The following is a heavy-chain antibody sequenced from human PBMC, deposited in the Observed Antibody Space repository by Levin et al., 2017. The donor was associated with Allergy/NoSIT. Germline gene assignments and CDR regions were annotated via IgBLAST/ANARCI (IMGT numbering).Heavy chain of an antibody. Sequence: PGGSLRLSCAASGFTFSDYYMSWIRQAPGKGLEWVSYISSSSSYTNYADSVKGRFTISRDNAKNSLYLQMNSLRAEDTAVYYCARVYIVVVVAATRVGYWYFDLWGRGTLVTVSS. CDR1: GFTFSDYY. CDR3: ARVYIVVVVAATRVGYWYFDL. J-gene: IGHJ2*01. V-gene: IGHV3-11*05. D-gene: IGHD2-15*01. CDR2: ISSSSSYT.